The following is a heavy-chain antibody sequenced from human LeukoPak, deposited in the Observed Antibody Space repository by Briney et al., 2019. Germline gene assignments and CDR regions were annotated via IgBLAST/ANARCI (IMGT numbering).Heavy chain of an antibody. CDR1: GLTFSSYG. D-gene: IGHD2-15*01. V-gene: IGHV3-30*03. Sequence: PGRSLRLSCAASGLTFSSYGMHWVRQAPGKGLEWVAVILNDGTRKYYAESVKGRFTISRDNAKNTLYLQMNSLRTEDTAVYYCACYGIAPPHWGQGALVTVSS. CDR3: ACYGIAPPH. J-gene: IGHJ4*02. CDR2: ILNDGTRK.